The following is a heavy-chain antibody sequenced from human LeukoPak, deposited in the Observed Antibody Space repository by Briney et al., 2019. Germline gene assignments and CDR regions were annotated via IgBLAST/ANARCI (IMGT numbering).Heavy chain of an antibody. Sequence: GGSLRLSCAASGFTFSSYAMHWVRQAPGKGLEWVSAISGSGGSTYYADSVKGRFTISRDNSKNTLYLQMNSLRAEDTAVYYCAKPHDLRRLYYYYMDVWGKGTTVTVSS. CDR3: AKPHDLRRLYYYYMDV. D-gene: IGHD5-12*01. J-gene: IGHJ6*03. CDR2: ISGSGGST. V-gene: IGHV3-23*01. CDR1: GFTFSSYA.